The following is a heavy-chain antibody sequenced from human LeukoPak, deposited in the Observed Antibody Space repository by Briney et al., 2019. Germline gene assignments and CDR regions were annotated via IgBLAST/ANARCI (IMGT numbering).Heavy chain of an antibody. D-gene: IGHD3-10*01. V-gene: IGHV1-69*05. CDR2: IIPIFGTA. CDR3: GGYGSGAGYDY. Sequence: ASVMVSCKASGGTFSSYAISWVRQAPGQGLEWMGGIIPIFGTANYAQKFQGRVTITTDESTSTAYMELSSLRSEDTAVYYCGGYGSGAGYDYWGQGTLVTVSS. J-gene: IGHJ4*02. CDR1: GGTFSSYA.